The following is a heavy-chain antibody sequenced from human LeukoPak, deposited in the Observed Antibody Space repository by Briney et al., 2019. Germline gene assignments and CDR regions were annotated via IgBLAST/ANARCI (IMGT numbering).Heavy chain of an antibody. Sequence: SETLSLTCIVSGDSISSYYWSWIRQPPGKGLEWIGYIYYSGSTNYNPSLKNRVTISLDTSMNQFSLRLSSVTTADTAVYYCARDLNGYSYGLDAFDIWGQGTMVTASS. CDR2: IYYSGST. J-gene: IGHJ3*02. D-gene: IGHD5-18*01. CDR1: GDSISSYY. CDR3: ARDLNGYSYGLDAFDI. V-gene: IGHV4-59*01.